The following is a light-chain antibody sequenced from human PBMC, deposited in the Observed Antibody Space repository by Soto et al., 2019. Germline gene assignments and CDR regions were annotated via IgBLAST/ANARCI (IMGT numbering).Light chain of an antibody. CDR2: EVH. CDR3: ASHTSSNTRV. V-gene: IGLV2-14*03. Sequence: QSVLTQPASVSWSPGQSIAISFIGTSSYVGAYDYVSWYQQHPDRAPKLMVYEVHNRPSGVSNRFSGSKSVNTATLTISGLQPEDEADYYCASHTSSNTRVFGTGTKVTVL. CDR1: SSYVGAYDY. J-gene: IGLJ1*01.